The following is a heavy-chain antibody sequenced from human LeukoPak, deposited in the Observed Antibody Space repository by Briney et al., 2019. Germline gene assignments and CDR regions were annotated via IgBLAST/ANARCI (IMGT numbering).Heavy chain of an antibody. J-gene: IGHJ5*02. Sequence: SETLSLTCTVSGGSISSGGYYWSWIRQHPGKGPEWIGYIYYSGSTYYNPSLKSRVTISVDTSKNQFSLKLSSVTAADTAVYYCARDSVHGFTWGQGTLVTVFS. CDR2: IYYSGST. V-gene: IGHV4-30-4*08. CDR3: ARDSVHGFT. D-gene: IGHD1-1*01. CDR1: GGSISSGGYY.